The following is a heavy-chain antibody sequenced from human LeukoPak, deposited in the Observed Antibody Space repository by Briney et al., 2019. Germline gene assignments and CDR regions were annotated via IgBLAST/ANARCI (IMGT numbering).Heavy chain of an antibody. Sequence: GGSLRLSCAASRFTFSSYSMNWVRQAPGKGLEWVSSISSSSSYIYYADSVKGRFTISRDNAKNSLYLQMNSLRAEDTAVYYCATGGDIVVDYRGQGTLVTVSS. CDR1: RFTFSSYS. CDR2: ISSSSSYI. D-gene: IGHD5-12*01. CDR3: ATGGDIVVDY. V-gene: IGHV3-21*01. J-gene: IGHJ4*02.